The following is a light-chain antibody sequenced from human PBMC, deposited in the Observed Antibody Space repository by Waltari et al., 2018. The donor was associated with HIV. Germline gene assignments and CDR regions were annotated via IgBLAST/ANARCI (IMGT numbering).Light chain of an antibody. CDR3: QAWDSSTAFYV. V-gene: IGLV3-1*01. CDR1: KLGGKY. J-gene: IGLJ1*01. CDR2: QDN. Sequence: SYELTPPPSVSVSPGQTASITCPGAKLGGKYARWYQQKPVQSPVLVIYQDNKRPSGIPERFSGSNSGNTATLTISGTQAVDEADYYCQAWDSSTAFYVFGTGTKVTVL.